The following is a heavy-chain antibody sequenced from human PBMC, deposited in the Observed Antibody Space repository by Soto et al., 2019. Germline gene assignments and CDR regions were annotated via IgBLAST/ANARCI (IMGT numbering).Heavy chain of an antibody. V-gene: IGHV4-34*01. D-gene: IGHD1-26*01. Sequence: SETLSLTCAVYGGSFSGYYWSWIRQPPGKGLEWIGEINHSGSTNYNPSLKSRVTISVDTSKNQFSLKLSSVTAADTAVYYCARRKGGSYYRYYGMDVWGQGTTVTVSS. J-gene: IGHJ6*02. CDR2: INHSGST. CDR3: ARRKGGSYYRYYGMDV. CDR1: GGSFSGYY.